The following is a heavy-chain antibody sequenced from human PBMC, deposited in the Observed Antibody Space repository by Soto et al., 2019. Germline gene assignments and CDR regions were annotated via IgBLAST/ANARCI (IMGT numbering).Heavy chain of an antibody. CDR3: ARSNRGYYYYYMGV. D-gene: IGHD2-8*01. CDR1: GGSFSGYY. CDR2: INHSGGT. Sequence: QVQLQQWGAGLLKPSETLSLTCAVYGGSFSGYYWSWIRQPPGKGLEWIGEINHSGGTNYNPSLKSRVTISVDTSKSQFSLKLSSVTAADTAVYYCARSNRGYYYYYMGVWGKGTTVTVSS. V-gene: IGHV4-34*01. J-gene: IGHJ6*03.